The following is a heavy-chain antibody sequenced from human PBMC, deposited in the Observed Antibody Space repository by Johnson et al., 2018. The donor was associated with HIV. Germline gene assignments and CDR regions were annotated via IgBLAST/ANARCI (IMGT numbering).Heavy chain of an antibody. J-gene: IGHJ3*02. Sequence: EVQLVESGGGLVQPGRSLRLSCTTSGFTSGFFVMSWFRQPPGKGLEWVSGISWNSGSIGYADSVKGRFTISRDNAKNSLYLQMNSLRAEDTAVYYCAKGPLQWELLQAFDIWGQGTMVTVSS. CDR3: AKGPLQWELLQAFDI. D-gene: IGHD1-26*01. V-gene: IGHV3-9*02. CDR1: GFTSGFFV. CDR2: ISWNSGSI.